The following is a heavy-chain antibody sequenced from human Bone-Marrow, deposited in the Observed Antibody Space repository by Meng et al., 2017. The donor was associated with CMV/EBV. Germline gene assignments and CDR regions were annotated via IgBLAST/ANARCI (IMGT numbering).Heavy chain of an antibody. V-gene: IGHV3-48*03. CDR3: AKRFSFGGVIDH. CDR1: GVTFSHYE. D-gene: IGHD2-8*02. CDR2: ITVSDNNI. J-gene: IGHJ4*02. Sequence: GGSLRLSCAASGVTFSHYEMNWVRQAPGRGLEWVSHITVSDNNIDYADSVKGRFTISRDNASHSLYLQMNSLRAEDTAVYFCAKRFSFGGVIDHWGQGKLVTVSS.